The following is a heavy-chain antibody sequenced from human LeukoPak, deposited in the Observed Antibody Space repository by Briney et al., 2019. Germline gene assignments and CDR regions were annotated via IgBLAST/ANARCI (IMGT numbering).Heavy chain of an antibody. Sequence: ASVKVSCKASGYTFTGYNMHWVRQAPGQGLEWMGWINPNSGGTNYAQKFQGRVTMTRDTSISTAYMELSRLRSDDTAVYYCARDDGYCSSTSCYPSDYYYYYMDVWGKGTTVTISS. J-gene: IGHJ6*03. V-gene: IGHV1-2*02. CDR1: GYTFTGYN. CDR2: INPNSGGT. CDR3: ARDDGYCSSTSCYPSDYYYYYMDV. D-gene: IGHD2-2*01.